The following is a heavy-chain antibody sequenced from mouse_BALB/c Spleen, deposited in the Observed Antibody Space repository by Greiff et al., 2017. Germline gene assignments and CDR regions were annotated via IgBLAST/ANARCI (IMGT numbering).Heavy chain of an antibody. CDR3: AREGGYGNYLAWFAY. CDR1: GYTFTSYT. V-gene: IGHV1-4*01. J-gene: IGHJ3*01. Sequence: VQLQQSGAELARPGASVKMSCKASGYTFTSYTMHWVKQRPGQGLEWIGYINPSSGYTNYNQKFKDKATLTADKSSSTAYMQLSSLTSEDSAVYYCAREGGYGNYLAWFAYWGQGTLVTVSA. D-gene: IGHD2-1*01. CDR2: INPSSGYT.